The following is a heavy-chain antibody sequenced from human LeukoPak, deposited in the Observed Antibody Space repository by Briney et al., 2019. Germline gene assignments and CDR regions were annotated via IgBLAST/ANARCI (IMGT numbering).Heavy chain of an antibody. CDR1: GCSITGYH. CDR2: IYFSGTT. CDR3: ARRRAEGGSNGHYNWFDP. D-gene: IGHD6-13*01. Sequence: SETLSLTCTVSGCSITGYHWSWIRQPPGKGLEWIGYIYFSGTTKYNPSLESRVTISVDTSKNQFSLKLSSVTAADTAVYYCARRRAEGGSNGHYNWFDPWGQGILVTVSS. J-gene: IGHJ5*02. V-gene: IGHV4-59*08.